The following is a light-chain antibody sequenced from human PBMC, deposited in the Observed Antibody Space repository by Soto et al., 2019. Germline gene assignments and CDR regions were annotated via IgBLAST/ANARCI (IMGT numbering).Light chain of an antibody. Sequence: QSALTQPASVSGSPGQSITISCTGTSSDIGDYTHVSWYQQHPGKAPKLIIYEVSDRPSGVSNRFSGSKSGNTASLTISGLQTEDEADYYCSSYTSISTSAVFGGGTQLTVL. CDR3: SSYTSISTSAV. CDR1: SSDIGDYTH. J-gene: IGLJ2*01. CDR2: EVS. V-gene: IGLV2-14*01.